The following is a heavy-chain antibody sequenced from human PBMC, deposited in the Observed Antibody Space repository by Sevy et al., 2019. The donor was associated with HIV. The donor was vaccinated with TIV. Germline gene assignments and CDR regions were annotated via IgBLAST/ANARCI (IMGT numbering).Heavy chain of an antibody. J-gene: IGHJ4*02. D-gene: IGHD5-12*01. CDR3: ASQRGGYERLYYFDY. Sequence: GGSLRLSCAASGFSFSIYSMNWVRQAPGRGLEWVSSMSNTGSTIHYADSVKGRFTISRDKAKNSLYLQMNSLRAEDTAVYYCASQRGGYERLYYFDYWGQGTLVTVSS. CDR2: MSNTGSTI. CDR1: GFSFSIYS. V-gene: IGHV3-48*01.